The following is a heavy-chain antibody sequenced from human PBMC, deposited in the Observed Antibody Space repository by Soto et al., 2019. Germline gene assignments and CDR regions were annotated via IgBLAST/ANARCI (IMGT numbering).Heavy chain of an antibody. Sequence: GASVKVSCKTSGGTFSSHAVSWVRQAPGQGLEWVGRIIPIFRATNYAQKFQGRVTITADESTSTAYMELSSLRSEDTAVYYCAATVPSLRFLEWLPPPYYYYGMDVWCQGATVTV. CDR3: AATVPSLRFLEWLPPPYYYYGMDV. CDR2: IIPIFRAT. J-gene: IGHJ6*02. V-gene: IGHV1-69*13. CDR1: GGTFSSHA. D-gene: IGHD3-3*01.